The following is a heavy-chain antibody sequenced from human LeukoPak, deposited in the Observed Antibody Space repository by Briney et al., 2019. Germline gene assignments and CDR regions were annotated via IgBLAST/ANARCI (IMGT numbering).Heavy chain of an antibody. D-gene: IGHD6-13*01. CDR2: IYSGGST. Sequence: SETLSLTCAFSGTSISSHYWSWIRQPPGKGMEWIGYIYSGGSTDYNPSLKSRVTMSVDTSKNQFSLTLTSVTAADTALYFCATRPGGSTWYGVFDYWSPGTLVTVS. V-gene: IGHV4-59*11. CDR1: GTSISSHY. CDR3: ATRPGGSTWYGVFDY. J-gene: IGHJ4*02.